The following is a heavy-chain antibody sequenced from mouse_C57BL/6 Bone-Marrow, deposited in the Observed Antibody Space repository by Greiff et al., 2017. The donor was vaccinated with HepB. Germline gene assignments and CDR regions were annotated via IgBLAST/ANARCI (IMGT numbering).Heavy chain of an antibody. Sequence: EVKLQESGPELVKPGDSVKISCKASGYSFTGYFMNWVMQSHGKSLEWIERINPYNGDTFYNQKFKGKATLTVDKSSSTDHMELRSLTSEDSAVYYCARVYGRGFAYWGQGTLVTVSA. V-gene: IGHV1-20*01. J-gene: IGHJ3*01. CDR2: INPYNGDT. D-gene: IGHD1-1*01. CDR3: ARVYGRGFAY. CDR1: GYSFTGYF.